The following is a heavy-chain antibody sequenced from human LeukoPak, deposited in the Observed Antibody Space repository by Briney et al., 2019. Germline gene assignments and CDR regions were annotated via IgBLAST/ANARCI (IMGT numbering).Heavy chain of an antibody. J-gene: IGHJ6*03. CDR2: IYYSGST. D-gene: IGHD2/OR15-2a*01. Sequence: SETLSLTCTVSGGSISSYYWSWLRQPPGKGLEWIGYIYYSGSTNYNPSLKSRVTISVDTSKNQFSLKLSSVTAADTAVYYCAREVIYYYYMDVWGKGTTVTISS. CDR3: AREVIYYYYMDV. V-gene: IGHV4-59*01. CDR1: GGSISSYY.